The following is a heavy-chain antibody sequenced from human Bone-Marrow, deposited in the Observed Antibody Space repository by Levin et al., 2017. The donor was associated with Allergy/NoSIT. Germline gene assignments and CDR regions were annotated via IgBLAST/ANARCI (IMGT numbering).Heavy chain of an antibody. Sequence: GESLRLSCAASGFTFSSSWMHWVRQAPGEGLVWVSRINGDGSSTSYADSVKGRFTISRDNAKNTLYLQMNSLRAEDTAVYFCATHSSGWYSPYDYWGQGALVTVSS. D-gene: IGHD6-19*01. CDR3: ATHSSGWYSPYDY. CDR1: GFTFSSSW. CDR2: INGDGSST. V-gene: IGHV3-74*01. J-gene: IGHJ4*02.